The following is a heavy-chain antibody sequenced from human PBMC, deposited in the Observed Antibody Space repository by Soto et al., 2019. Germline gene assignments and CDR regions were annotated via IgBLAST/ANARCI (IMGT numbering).Heavy chain of an antibody. CDR2: IKQDGSEK. CDR3: ARGLYYDYIWGSYRSPLSAFDI. J-gene: IGHJ3*02. V-gene: IGHV3-7*01. D-gene: IGHD3-16*02. CDR1: GFTFSSYW. Sequence: GGSLRLSCAASGFTFSSYWMSWVRQAPGKGLEWVANIKQDGSEKYYVDSVKGRFTISRDNAKNSLDLQMNSLRAEDTAVYYCARGLYYDYIWGSYRSPLSAFDIWGQGTMVTVSS.